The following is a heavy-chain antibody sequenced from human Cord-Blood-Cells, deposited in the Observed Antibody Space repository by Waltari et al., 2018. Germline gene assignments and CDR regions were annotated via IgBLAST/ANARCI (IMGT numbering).Heavy chain of an antibody. V-gene: IGHV4-39*01. J-gene: IGHJ3*01. Sequence: LTCTVPGGSISSSSYYCCLLRQPPGKGLEWIGSIYYSGSTYYNPSLKSRVTISVGTSKNQFAQKLSSVTAADTAVYYCARGACSSSRCYPSDAFDFWGQGTMVTVSS. CDR3: ARGACSSSRCYPSDAFDF. CDR1: GGSISSSSYY. CDR2: IYYSGST. D-gene: IGHD2-2*01.